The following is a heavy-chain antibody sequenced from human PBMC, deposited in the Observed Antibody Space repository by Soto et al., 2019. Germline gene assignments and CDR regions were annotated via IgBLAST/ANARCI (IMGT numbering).Heavy chain of an antibody. CDR2: IYYSGST. Sequence: SETLSLTCTVSGGSISSSSYYWGWIRQPPGKGLEWIGSIYYSGSTYYNPSLKSRVTISVDTSKNQFSLKLSSVTAADTAVYYCARQEIPYDYVWGSYRTVSPFFDYWGQGTLVTVSS. CDR3: ARQEIPYDYVWGSYRTVSPFFDY. D-gene: IGHD3-16*02. J-gene: IGHJ4*02. CDR1: GGSISSSSYY. V-gene: IGHV4-39*01.